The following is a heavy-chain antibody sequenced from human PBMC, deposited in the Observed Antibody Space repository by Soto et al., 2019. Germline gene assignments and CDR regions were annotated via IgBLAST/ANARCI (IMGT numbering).Heavy chain of an antibody. D-gene: IGHD3-22*01. CDR2: FSGTGGYT. V-gene: IGHV3-23*01. CDR3: ARLPGVFYYDNSDYEFHDY. Sequence: GGSLRLSCAASGFTLSSYAMSWVRQAPGKGLEWVSTFSGTGGYTYYADSVKGRFTISRDDSKNTLFLHMNSLRAADTAVYYCARLPGVFYYDNSDYEFHDYWGQGIMVTVS. J-gene: IGHJ4*02. CDR1: GFTLSSYA.